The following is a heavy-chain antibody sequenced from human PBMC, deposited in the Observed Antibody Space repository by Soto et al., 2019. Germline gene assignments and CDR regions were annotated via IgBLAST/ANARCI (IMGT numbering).Heavy chain of an antibody. D-gene: IGHD2-15*01. CDR2: ISYDGSNK. CDR1: GFTFSSYA. Sequence: GESLKISCAASGFTFSSYAMHWVRQAPGKGLEWVAVISYDGSNKYYADSVKGRFTISRDNSKNTLYLQMNSLRAEDTAVYYCARPDIVVVVAAKGAVFDIWGQRTMVTVSS. J-gene: IGHJ3*02. V-gene: IGHV3-30-3*01. CDR3: ARPDIVVVVAAKGAVFDI.